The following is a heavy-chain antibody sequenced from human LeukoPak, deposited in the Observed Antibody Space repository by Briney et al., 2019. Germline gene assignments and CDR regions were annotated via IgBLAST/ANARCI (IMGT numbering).Heavy chain of an antibody. CDR1: GGSISSGHW. CDR3: ARGAQLAPNGVGFDY. D-gene: IGHD6-13*01. V-gene: IGHV4-4*02. J-gene: IGHJ4*02. Sequence: SETLSLTCAVSGGSISSGHWWSWVRQPPGKGLEWIGEVYHIGSTNYNPSLKSRVTISVDKSKNQFSLKLSSVTAADTAVYYCARGAQLAPNGVGFDYWGQGTLVTVSS. CDR2: VYHIGST.